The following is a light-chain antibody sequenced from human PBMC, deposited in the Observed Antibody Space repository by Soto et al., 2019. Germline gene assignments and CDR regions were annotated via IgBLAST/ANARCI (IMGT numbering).Light chain of an antibody. CDR1: SSDVGSYNY. J-gene: IGLJ1*01. CDR2: DVT. CDR3: CSSAGSYSYV. Sequence: QSALTQPRSVSGSPGQSVTLSCTGTSSDVGSYNYVSWYQHHPGKAPKLMIDDVTKRPSGVPDRFSGSKSGNTASLTISGLQAEDEADYYCCSSAGSYSYVFGTGTKLTVL. V-gene: IGLV2-11*01.